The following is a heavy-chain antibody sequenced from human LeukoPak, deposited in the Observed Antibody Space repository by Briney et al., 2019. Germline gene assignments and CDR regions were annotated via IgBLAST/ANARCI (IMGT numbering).Heavy chain of an antibody. CDR1: GFTLTDYG. CDR2: IKWNGGGT. J-gene: IGHJ6*03. CDR3: ARVSGWDYDYYYMDV. Sequence: GGSLRLSCAASGFTLTDYGMSWVRQAPGKGLEWVSGIKWNGGGTAYGDSVKGRFSITNDDGRNSLYLQMDSRRAEDTAVYYCARVSGWDYDYYYMDVWGKGTTVTVSS. V-gene: IGHV3-20*04. D-gene: IGHD6-19*01.